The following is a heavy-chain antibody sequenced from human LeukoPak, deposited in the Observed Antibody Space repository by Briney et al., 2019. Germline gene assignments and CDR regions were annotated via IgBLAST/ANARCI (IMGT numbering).Heavy chain of an antibody. Sequence: GGSLRLSCAASGFTFSSYAMHWVRQAPGMGLEWVAVISYDGSNKYYADSVKGRFTISRDNSKNTLYLQMNSLRAEDTAVYYCARDIAGFDPWGQGTLVTVSS. V-gene: IGHV3-30*04. J-gene: IGHJ5*02. CDR3: ARDIAGFDP. CDR2: ISYDGSNK. CDR1: GFTFSSYA. D-gene: IGHD2-15*01.